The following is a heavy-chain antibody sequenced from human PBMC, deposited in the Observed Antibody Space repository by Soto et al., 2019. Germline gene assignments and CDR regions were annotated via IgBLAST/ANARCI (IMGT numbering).Heavy chain of an antibody. D-gene: IGHD3-3*01. V-gene: IGHV4-30-4*01. CDR1: GGSVNTAPYH. CDR2: IYYTGST. J-gene: IGHJ4*02. CDR3: AAQYYDFWSGYYTGGSDY. Sequence: SETLSLTCTVSGGSVNTAPYHWSWIRQSPRNGLEWIGNIYYTGSTYYNPSLKSRVTISVDTSKNQFSLKLSSVTAADTAVYYCAAQYYDFWSGYYTGGSDYWGQGTLVTVSS.